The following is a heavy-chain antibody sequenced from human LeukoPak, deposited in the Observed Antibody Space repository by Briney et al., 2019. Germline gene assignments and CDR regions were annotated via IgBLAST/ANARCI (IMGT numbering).Heavy chain of an antibody. D-gene: IGHD3-22*01. CDR1: GGSISSYY. CDR2: IYYSGST. CDR3: ARGKYYYDSSGYYGYTIFDY. J-gene: IGHJ4*02. V-gene: IGHV4-59*08. Sequence: SETLSLTCTVSGGSISSYYWSWIRQPPGKGLEWIGYIYYSGSTNYNPSLKSRVTISVDTSKNQFSLKLSSVTAADTAVYYCARGKYYYDSSGYYGYTIFDYWGQGTLVTVSS.